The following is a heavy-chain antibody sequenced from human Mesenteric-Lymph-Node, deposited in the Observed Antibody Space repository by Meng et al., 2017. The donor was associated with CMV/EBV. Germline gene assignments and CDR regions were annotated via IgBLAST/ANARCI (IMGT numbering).Heavy chain of an antibody. CDR2: IRKDGGEK. J-gene: IGHJ4*02. D-gene: IGHD4-11*01. V-gene: IGHV3-7*01. Sequence: GGSLRLSCAASGLTFPNYWMSWVRQAPGKGLEWVANIRKDGGEKYYVDSVKGRFTISRDNSKNTVYLQMNSLRGEDTAVYYCARENNYRNYFDSWGRGTLVTVSS. CDR1: GLTFPNYW. CDR3: ARENNYRNYFDS.